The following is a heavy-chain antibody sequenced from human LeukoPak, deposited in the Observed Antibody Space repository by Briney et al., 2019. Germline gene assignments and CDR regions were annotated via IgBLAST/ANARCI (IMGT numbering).Heavy chain of an antibody. CDR3: AKDRSYYDSSGYIYYFDY. CDR2: IYGGGNT. Sequence: PPGGSLRLSCAASGFSVSTNYMSWVRQAPGKGLEWVSIIYGGGNTYYADSVKGRFTISRDNSKNTLYLQMNSLRAEDTAVYYCAKDRSYYDSSGYIYYFDYWGQGTLVTVSS. CDR1: GFSVSTNY. V-gene: IGHV3-53*01. D-gene: IGHD3-22*01. J-gene: IGHJ4*02.